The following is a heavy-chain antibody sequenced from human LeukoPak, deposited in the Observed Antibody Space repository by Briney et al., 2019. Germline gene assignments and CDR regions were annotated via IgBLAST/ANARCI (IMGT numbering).Heavy chain of an antibody. CDR3: ARAIKFGKELDY. CDR1: GGSISSGGYS. V-gene: IGHV4-30-2*01. D-gene: IGHD5-12*01. CDR2: IYHSGST. Sequence: SQTLSLTCAVSGGSISSGGYSWSWIRQPPGKGLEWIGYIYHSGSTYYNPSLKSRVTISVDRSKNQFSLKLSSVTAADTAVHYCARAIKFGKELDYWGQGTLVTVSS. J-gene: IGHJ4*02.